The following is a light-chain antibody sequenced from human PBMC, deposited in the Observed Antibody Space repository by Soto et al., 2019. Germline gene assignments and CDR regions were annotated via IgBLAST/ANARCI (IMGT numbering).Light chain of an antibody. CDR2: GAS. J-gene: IGKJ1*01. Sequence: DIVLTQSPVTLSLSPGERATLSCRASQSVISNYLAWYQQKPGQAPRLLIYGASSRATGIPDRFSGSGSGTDFTLTISRLEPEDFAVYYCQQYGTSPQTFGQGTK. CDR3: QQYGTSPQT. CDR1: QSVISNY. V-gene: IGKV3-20*01.